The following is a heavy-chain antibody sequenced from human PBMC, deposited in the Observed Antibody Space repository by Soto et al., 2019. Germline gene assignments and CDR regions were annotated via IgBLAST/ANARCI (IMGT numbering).Heavy chain of an antibody. D-gene: IGHD3-10*01. CDR1: GFAFGDYS. CDR2: ISYDGSNK. J-gene: IGHJ6*02. V-gene: IGHV3-30-3*01. CDR3: ARVAYSITIISASQFHHGLDV. Sequence: QVQLVESGGGVVQPGRSLRLSCEASGFAFGDYSMHWVRQAPGRGLEWVAFISYDGSNKYHADSVKGRFIISRDNSNYALYLQVSGLRPEETAVYYWARVAYSITIISASQFHHGLDVWGQGTTVSVSS.